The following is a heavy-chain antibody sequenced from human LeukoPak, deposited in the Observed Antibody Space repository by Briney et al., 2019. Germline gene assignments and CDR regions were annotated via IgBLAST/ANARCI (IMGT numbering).Heavy chain of an antibody. CDR3: ARGPSGTYWV. CDR1: GYTFTAYY. CDR2: INCNSGGT. V-gene: IGHV1-2*02. Sequence: ASVKVFCKASGYTFTAYYIHWMRQAPGQGFEYMGWINCNSGGTNYAQKFQGRLTMTRDTSNTTAYMELSSLRSDDTAVYYCARGPSGTYWVWGHGTLVTVTS. J-gene: IGHJ4*01. D-gene: IGHD2-15*01.